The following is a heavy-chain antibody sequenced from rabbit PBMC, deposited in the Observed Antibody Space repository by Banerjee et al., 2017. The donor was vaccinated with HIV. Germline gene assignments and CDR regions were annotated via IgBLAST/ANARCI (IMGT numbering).Heavy chain of an antibody. CDR2: INTSSGNT. D-gene: IGHD4-1*01. V-gene: IGHV1S45*01. CDR1: GFDISNGYV. Sequence: QEQLKETGGGLVQPTGSLTLTCTASGFDISNGYVMCWVRQAPGKGLEWIACINTSSGNTVYASWAKGRFTISRTSSTTVTLQMTSLTAADTATYFCARDGSGWGANFNLWGPGTLVTVS. CDR3: ARDGSGWGANFNL. J-gene: IGHJ4*01.